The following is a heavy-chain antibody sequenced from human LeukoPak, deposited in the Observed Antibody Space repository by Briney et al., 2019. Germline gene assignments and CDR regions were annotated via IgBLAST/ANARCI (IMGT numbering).Heavy chain of an antibody. D-gene: IGHD1-26*01. CDR1: GFTFSVYA. CDR2: ISGSGANT. CDR3: AKDASGSYCPDY. J-gene: IGHJ4*02. Sequence: PGGSLGLSCAASGFTFSVYAMSWVRQAPGKGLEWVSGISGSGANTHYADSVKGRFTISRDSAKNTLYLQMNSLRAEDTATYYCAKDASGSYCPDYWGQGTLVTVSS. V-gene: IGHV3-23*01.